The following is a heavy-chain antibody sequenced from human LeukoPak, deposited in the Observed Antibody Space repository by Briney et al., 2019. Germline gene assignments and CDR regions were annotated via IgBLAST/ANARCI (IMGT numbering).Heavy chain of an antibody. CDR3: ARLVGWPYRYYYDH. V-gene: IGHV4-59*08. J-gene: IGHJ4*02. CDR2: IYYNGDT. CDR1: GGSISSYY. Sequence: PSETLSLTCTVSGGSISSYYWSWIRQPPGKGLEWIGYIYYNGDTHDNPSLKSRVTISVDTSKNQFSLRLSSVTAADTAIYYCARLVGWPYRYYYDHWGQGTLITVSS. D-gene: IGHD2-15*01.